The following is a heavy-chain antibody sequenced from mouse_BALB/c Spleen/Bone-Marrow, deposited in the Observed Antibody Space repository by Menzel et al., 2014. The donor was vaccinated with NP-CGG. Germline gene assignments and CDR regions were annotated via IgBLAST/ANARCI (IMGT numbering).Heavy chain of an antibody. D-gene: IGHD1-1*01. Sequence: EVKLVESGGGLVKPGGSLKLSCAASGFAFSSYDMSWVRQTPEKRLEWVAYISSGGGSTYYSDTVKGRFTTSRDNAKNTLYLQMSSLKSEDTAMYYCASQILRGFAYWGQGTLVTVSA. J-gene: IGHJ3*01. V-gene: IGHV5-12-1*01. CDR1: GFAFSSYD. CDR2: ISSGGGST. CDR3: ASQILRGFAY.